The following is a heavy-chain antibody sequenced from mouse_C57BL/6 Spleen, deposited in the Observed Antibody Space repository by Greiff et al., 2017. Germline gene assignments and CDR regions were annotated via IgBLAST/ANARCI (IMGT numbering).Heavy chain of an antibody. CDR3: AREGGPYGYFDV. V-gene: IGHV1-61*01. CDR1: GYTFTSYW. CDR2: IYPSDSET. Sequence: VQLQQPGAELVRPGSSVKLSCKASGYTFTSYWMDWVKQRPGQGLEWIGNIYPSDSETHYNQKFKDKATLTVDKSSSTAYMQLSSLTSEDSAVYYCAREGGPYGYFDVWGTGTTVTVSS. J-gene: IGHJ1*03.